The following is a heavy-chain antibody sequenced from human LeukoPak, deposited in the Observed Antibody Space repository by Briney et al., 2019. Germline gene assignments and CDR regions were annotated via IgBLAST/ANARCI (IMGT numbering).Heavy chain of an antibody. Sequence: ASVKVSCKASGYTFTSYGISWVRQAPGQGLEWMGWISAYNGNTNYAQKLQGRVTMTTDTSTSTAYMELRSLRSDDTAVYYCARDPEFHYDILTGLEFDYWGQGTLVTVSS. CDR1: GYTFTSYG. CDR2: ISAYNGNT. J-gene: IGHJ4*02. CDR3: ARDPEFHYDILTGLEFDY. D-gene: IGHD3-9*01. V-gene: IGHV1-18*01.